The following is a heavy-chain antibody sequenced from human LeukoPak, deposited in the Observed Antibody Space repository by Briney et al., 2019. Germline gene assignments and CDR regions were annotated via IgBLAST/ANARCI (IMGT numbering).Heavy chain of an antibody. CDR3: AKDVAGTQNGLYYFDY. CDR1: RFTFSNYW. J-gene: IGHJ4*02. D-gene: IGHD6-19*01. CDR2: INQDGSKK. Sequence: GGSLRLSCVASRFTFSNYWMSWVRQAPGKGLEWVANINQDGSKKRYADSMKGRFTISRDNAKESLYLQLNSLRAEDTAVYYCAKDVAGTQNGLYYFDYWGQGTLVTAPS. V-gene: IGHV3-7*01.